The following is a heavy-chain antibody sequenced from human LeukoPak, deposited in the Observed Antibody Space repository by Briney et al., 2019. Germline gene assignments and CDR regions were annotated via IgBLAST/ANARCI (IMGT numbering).Heavy chain of an antibody. CDR3: ARGMPFDY. CDR2: ISAHNGNT. D-gene: IGHD2-2*01. CDR1: GYTFTGYY. V-gene: IGHV1-18*04. J-gene: IGHJ4*02. Sequence: ASVKVSCKASGYTFTGYYMHWVRQAPGQGLEWMGWISAHNGNTNYAQKLQGRVTMTTDTSTSTAYMELRSLRSDDTAVYYCARGMPFDYWGQGTLVTVSS.